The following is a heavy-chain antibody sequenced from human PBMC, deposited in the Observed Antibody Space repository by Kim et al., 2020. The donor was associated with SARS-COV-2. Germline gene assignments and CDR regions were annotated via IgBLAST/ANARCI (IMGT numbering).Heavy chain of an antibody. Sequence: SETLSLTCTVSGGSISSYYWSWIRQPPGKGLEWIGYIYYSGSTNYNPSLKSRVTISVDTSKNQFSLKLSSVTAADTAVYYCARAVYDSSGYYYGYWGQGTLVPVS. D-gene: IGHD3-22*01. CDR3: ARAVYDSSGYYYGY. CDR1: GGSISSYY. CDR2: IYYSGST. J-gene: IGHJ4*02. V-gene: IGHV4-59*01.